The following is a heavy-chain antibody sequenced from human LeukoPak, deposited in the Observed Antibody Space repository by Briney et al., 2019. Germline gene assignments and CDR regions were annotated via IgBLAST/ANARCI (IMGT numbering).Heavy chain of an antibody. CDR1: GYTFTGYH. V-gene: IGHV1-2*02. D-gene: IGHD6-19*01. J-gene: IGHJ5*02. CDR2: INSNTGGT. CDR3: ARDRPGYSSWFDP. Sequence: VASVKVSCKASGYTFTGYHIHWVRQAPGQGLEWMGWINSNTGGTNYAQKFQGRVTSTRDTSITTAYMEMISLRSDDTAVYYCARDRPGYSSWFDPWGQGTLVTVSS.